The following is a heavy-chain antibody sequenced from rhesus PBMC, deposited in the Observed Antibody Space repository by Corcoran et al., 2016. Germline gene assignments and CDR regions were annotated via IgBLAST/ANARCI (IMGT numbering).Heavy chain of an antibody. D-gene: IGHD6-25*01. CDR1: GGSISDDYY. CDR2: IYGSGGGT. Sequence: QVQLQESGPGLVKPSETLSLTCAVSGGSISDDYYWSWIRQPPGKGLEWIGYIYGSGGGTNYHPSLKNRVTISIDTSKNQFSLKLSSVTAADTAVYYCASLIAAAYFDYWGQGVLVTVSS. J-gene: IGHJ4*01. V-gene: IGHV4-106*01. CDR3: ASLIAAAYFDY.